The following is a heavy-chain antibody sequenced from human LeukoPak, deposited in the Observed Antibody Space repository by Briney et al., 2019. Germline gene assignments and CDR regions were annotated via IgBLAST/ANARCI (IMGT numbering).Heavy chain of an antibody. CDR1: GGSISSSRYY. CDR3: ARNRRNCSGGSCYRTAFDP. V-gene: IGHV4-39*07. CDR2: VYYSGST. Sequence: PSETLSLTCTVSGGSISSSRYYWGWIRQPPGKGLEWIGSVYYSGSTYYNPSLKSRVTISVDRSKNQFSLKLSSVTAADTAVYYCARNRRNCSGGSCYRTAFDPWGQGTLVTVSS. D-gene: IGHD2-15*01. J-gene: IGHJ5*02.